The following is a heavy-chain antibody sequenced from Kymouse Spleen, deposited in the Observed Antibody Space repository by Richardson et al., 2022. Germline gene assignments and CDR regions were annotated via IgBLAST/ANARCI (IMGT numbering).Heavy chain of an antibody. CDR1: GGSFSGYY. CDR2: INHSGST. V-gene: IGHV4-34*01. CDR3: ARGGRSSGYYYYGMDV. J-gene: IGHJ6*02. Sequence: QVQLQQWGAGLLKPSETLSLTCAVYGGSFSGYYWSWIRQPPGKGLEWIGEINHSGSTNYNPSLKSRVTISVDTSKNQFSLKLSSVTAADTAVYYCARGGRSSGYYYYGMDVWGQGTTVTVSS. D-gene: IGHD6-6*01.